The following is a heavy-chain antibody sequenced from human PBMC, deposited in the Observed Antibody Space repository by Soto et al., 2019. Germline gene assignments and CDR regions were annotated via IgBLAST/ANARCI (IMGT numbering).Heavy chain of an antibody. D-gene: IGHD3-3*01. CDR2: INHSGST. Sequence: PSETLSLTCTVSGGSFSGYYWSWIRQPPGKGLEWIGEINHSGSTNYNPSLKSRVTISVDTSKNQFSLKLSSVTAADTAVYYCARGRGVLRFLEWSTYGMDVWGQGTTVTVSS. CDR3: ARGRGVLRFLEWSTYGMDV. V-gene: IGHV4-34*01. J-gene: IGHJ6*02. CDR1: GGSFSGYY.